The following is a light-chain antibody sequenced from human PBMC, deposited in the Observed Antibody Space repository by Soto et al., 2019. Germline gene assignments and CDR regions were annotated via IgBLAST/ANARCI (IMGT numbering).Light chain of an antibody. CDR1: QDISNY. V-gene: IGKV1-33*01. Sequence: DIQMTQSPSSLSASVGDRVTITCQASQDISNYLNWYQQKPGKAPKLLIYDASNLETGVRSRFSGSGSGTDFTFTISSLQPEDIATYYCQQYDNLPRWTFGQGTKVDIK. CDR3: QQYDNLPRWT. CDR2: DAS. J-gene: IGKJ1*01.